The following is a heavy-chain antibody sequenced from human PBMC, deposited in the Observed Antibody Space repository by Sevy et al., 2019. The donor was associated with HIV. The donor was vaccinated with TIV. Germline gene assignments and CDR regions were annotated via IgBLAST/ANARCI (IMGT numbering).Heavy chain of an antibody. V-gene: IGHV4-34*01. D-gene: IGHD2-15*01. CDR1: GVSFSDYY. J-gene: IGHJ4*01. Sequence: SETLSLTCAVSGVSFSDYYWAWIRQAPGKGLEWIGEVSQSGSANYNPSLRSRVIMSLDTSKNHVCLKLPSVTAADTAMYYCARGPLFSPEYCSGGTCPTIDFWSQGTLVTVSS. CDR2: VSQSGSA. CDR3: ARGPLFSPEYCSGGTCPTIDF.